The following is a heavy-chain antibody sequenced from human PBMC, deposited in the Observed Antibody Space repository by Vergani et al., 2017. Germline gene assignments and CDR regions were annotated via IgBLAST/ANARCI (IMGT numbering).Heavy chain of an antibody. Sequence: QVQLVQSGAEVKKPGASVKVSCKASGYTFTSFDINWVRQATGQGLEWMGWMNPNSGNTGCAQNFQGRVTMTRNTSISTAYMELSSLRSEDTAVYYCARAPDWRGYSYYYMDVWGKGTTVTVSS. CDR3: ARAPDWRGYSYYYMDV. V-gene: IGHV1-8*01. D-gene: IGHD3-3*01. J-gene: IGHJ6*03. CDR2: MNPNSGNT. CDR1: GYTFTSFD.